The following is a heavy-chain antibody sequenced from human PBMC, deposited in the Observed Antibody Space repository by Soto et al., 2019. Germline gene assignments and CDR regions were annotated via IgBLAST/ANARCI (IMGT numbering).Heavy chain of an antibody. CDR3: VRGRLTAEY. CDR1: GCNFVDHG. J-gene: IGHJ4*02. Sequence: WVSLRLSCAAAGCNFVDHGITWVRQVPGKGLEWVSGINWNGGSTAYADSVKGRFTISRDNAKNSLYLQMNSLRAEDTALYYCVRGRLTAEYWGQGALVTVSS. V-gene: IGHV3-20*04. CDR2: INWNGGST. D-gene: IGHD1-20*01.